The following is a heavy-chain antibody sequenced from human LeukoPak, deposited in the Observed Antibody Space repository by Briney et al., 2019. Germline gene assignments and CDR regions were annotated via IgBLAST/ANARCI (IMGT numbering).Heavy chain of an antibody. CDR3: ARGPRDGLNY. CDR2: ISAYNGNT. CDR1: GYTFISYS. Sequence: ASVKVSCKASGYTFISYSISWVRQAPGQGLEWMGLISAYNGNTNYAQNLQGRVTMTTDTSMSTGYMELSSLRSDDTAVYYCARGPRDGLNYWGQGTLVTVSS. J-gene: IGHJ4*02. V-gene: IGHV1-18*01. D-gene: IGHD5-24*01.